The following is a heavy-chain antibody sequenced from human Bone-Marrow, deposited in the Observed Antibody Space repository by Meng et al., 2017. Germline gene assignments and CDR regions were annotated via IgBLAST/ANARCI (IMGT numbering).Heavy chain of an antibody. CDR3: ARESTDYGDYISMEY. V-gene: IGHV1-46*01. J-gene: IGHJ4*02. D-gene: IGHD4-17*01. Sequence: ASVKVSCKASGYTFTSYSVHWLRQAPGRGLEWMGIVNPSGGSTSYAETFQGRVTLTRDTSTSTVYMELSSLRSEDTAVYYCARESTDYGDYISMEYWGQGTLVTVSS. CDR2: VNPSGGST. CDR1: GYTFTSYS.